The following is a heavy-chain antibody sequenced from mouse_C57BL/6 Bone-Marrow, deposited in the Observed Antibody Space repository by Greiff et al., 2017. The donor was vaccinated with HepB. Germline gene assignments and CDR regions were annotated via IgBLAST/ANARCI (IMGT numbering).Heavy chain of an antibody. D-gene: IGHD2-4*01. V-gene: IGHV1-18*01. Sequence: EVQLVESGPELVKPGASVKIPCKASGYTFTDYNMDWVKQSHGKSLEWIGDINPNNGGTIYNQKFKGQATLTVDKSSSTAYMELRSLTSEDTAVYYCARSFYDYDDGYAMDYWGQGTSVTVSS. CDR1: GYTFTDYN. CDR2: INPNNGGT. CDR3: ARSFYDYDDGYAMDY. J-gene: IGHJ4*01.